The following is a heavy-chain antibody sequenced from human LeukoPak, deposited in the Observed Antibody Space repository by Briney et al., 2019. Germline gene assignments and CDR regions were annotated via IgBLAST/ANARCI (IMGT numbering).Heavy chain of an antibody. Sequence: GGSLRLSCAASGFTFSSYWMSWVRQAPGKGLEWVANIKQDGSEKYYVDSVKGRFTISRDNAKNSLYLQMNSLRVEDTAMYYCARYSAVSSPGPFDIWGQGTMVTVSS. CDR2: IKQDGSEK. V-gene: IGHV3-7*03. CDR1: GFTFSSYW. CDR3: ARYSAVSSPGPFDI. D-gene: IGHD1-26*01. J-gene: IGHJ3*02.